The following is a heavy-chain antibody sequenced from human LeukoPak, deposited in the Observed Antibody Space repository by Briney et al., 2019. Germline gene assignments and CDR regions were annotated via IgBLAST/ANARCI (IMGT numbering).Heavy chain of an antibody. D-gene: IGHD4-23*01. CDR1: GGSIGSSSYY. J-gene: IGHJ4*02. Sequence: ETLSLTCTVSGGSIGSSSYYWGWIRQPPGKGLEWVSSISSSGLYIYYADSVKGRFTTSRDNAKNSLYLQMNSLRAEDTAVYYCARGGLGNFDWGQGTLVTVSS. CDR2: ISSSGLYI. CDR3: ARGGLGNFD. V-gene: IGHV3-21*01.